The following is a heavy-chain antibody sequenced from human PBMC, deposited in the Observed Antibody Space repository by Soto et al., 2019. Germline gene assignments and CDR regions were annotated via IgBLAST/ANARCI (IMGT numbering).Heavy chain of an antibody. J-gene: IGHJ2*01. CDR3: ARDPLWGTAMVLWYFDL. CDR1: GFTFSSYA. CDR2: ISYDGSNK. V-gene: IGHV3-30-3*01. Sequence: QVQLVESGGGVVQPGRSLRLSCAASGFTFSSYAMHWVRQAPGKGLEXVAVISYDGSNKYYADSVKGRFTISRDNSKNTLYLQMNSLRAEDTAVYYCARDPLWGTAMVLWYFDLWGRGTLVTVSS. D-gene: IGHD5-18*01.